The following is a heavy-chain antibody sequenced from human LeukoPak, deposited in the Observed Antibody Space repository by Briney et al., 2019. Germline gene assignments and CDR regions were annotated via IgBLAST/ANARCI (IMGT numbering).Heavy chain of an antibody. J-gene: IGHJ3*02. CDR2: ISYDGSNK. CDR3: AKGGMAVAGSGAFDI. V-gene: IGHV3-30*18. D-gene: IGHD6-19*01. CDR1: GFTLSSYG. Sequence: GGSLRLSCAASGFTLSSYGMHWVRQAPGKGLEWVAVISYDGSNKYYADSVKGRFTISRDNSKNTLYLQMNSLRAEETALYYFAKGGMAVAGSGAFDIWGQGTMVTVSS.